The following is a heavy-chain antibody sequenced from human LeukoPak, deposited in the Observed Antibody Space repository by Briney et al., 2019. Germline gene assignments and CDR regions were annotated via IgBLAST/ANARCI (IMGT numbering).Heavy chain of an antibody. V-gene: IGHV4-4*07. CDR2: IYTSVST. D-gene: IGHD6-6*01. CDR3: VRERRSSSSGGFDY. CDR1: GGSISSYY. Sequence: SETLSLTCTVSGGSISSYYWSWIRQPAGKGLEWIGRIYTSVSTNSNPSLKSRVTMSVDTSKNQFSLKLSSVTAADTAIYYCVRERRSSSSGGFDYWGQGTLVTVSS. J-gene: IGHJ4*02.